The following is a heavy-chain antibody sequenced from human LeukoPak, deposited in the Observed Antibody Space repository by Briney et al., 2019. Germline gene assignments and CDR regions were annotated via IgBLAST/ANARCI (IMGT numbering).Heavy chain of an antibody. CDR2: ICTSGST. D-gene: IGHD2-2*02. J-gene: IGHJ4*02. Sequence: SQTLSLTCTVSGGSISSGSYCWSWIRQPAGKGLEWIGRICTSGSTNYNPSLKSRVTISVDTSKNQFSLKLSSVTAADTAVYYCARVVVPAAIDYWGQGTLVTVSS. CDR1: GGSISSGSYC. V-gene: IGHV4-61*02. CDR3: ARVVVPAAIDY.